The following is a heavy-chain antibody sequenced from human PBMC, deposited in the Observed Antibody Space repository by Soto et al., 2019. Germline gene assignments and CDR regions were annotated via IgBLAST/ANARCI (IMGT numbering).Heavy chain of an antibody. CDR2: IHHSGST. D-gene: IGHD3-10*01. CDR3: ARVNYYGMGRQAPRSLHP. Sequence: SETLSLTCVVSGGSISSGGYSWSWIRQPPGKGLEWIGYIHHSGSTYHNPSLKSRVTISVDRSKNQFSLNLSSVTAADTAVYYCARVNYYGMGRQAPRSLHPRDQGTLRTVS. V-gene: IGHV4-30-2*01. CDR1: GGSISSGGYS. J-gene: IGHJ5*02.